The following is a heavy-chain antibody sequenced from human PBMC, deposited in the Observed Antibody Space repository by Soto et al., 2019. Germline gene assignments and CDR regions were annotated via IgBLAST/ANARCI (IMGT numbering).Heavy chain of an antibody. Sequence: GASVKVSCKASGYTFTSYGISWVRQAPGQGLEWMGWISAYNGNTNYAQKLQGRVTMTTDTSTSTAYMELRSLRSDDTAVYYCARAGYKTYYDFWNGPRAPPGLDPWGQGTLVTVAS. D-gene: IGHD3-3*01. CDR3: ARAGYKTYYDFWNGPRAPPGLDP. CDR2: ISAYNGNT. V-gene: IGHV1-18*01. CDR1: GYTFTSYG. J-gene: IGHJ5*02.